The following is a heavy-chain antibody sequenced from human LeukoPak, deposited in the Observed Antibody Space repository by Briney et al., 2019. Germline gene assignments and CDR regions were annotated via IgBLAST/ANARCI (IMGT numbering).Heavy chain of an antibody. CDR1: GFTFSSYA. V-gene: IGHV3-23*01. D-gene: IGHD6-19*01. J-gene: IGHJ3*02. Sequence: PGGSLRLSCAASGFTFSSYAMSWVRQAPGKGLEWVSAISGSGGSTYYADSVKGRFTISRDNSKNTLYLQMNSLRAEDTAVYYCAKLDIAVAGTWDAFDIWGQGTMVTVSS. CDR2: ISGSGGST. CDR3: AKLDIAVAGTWDAFDI.